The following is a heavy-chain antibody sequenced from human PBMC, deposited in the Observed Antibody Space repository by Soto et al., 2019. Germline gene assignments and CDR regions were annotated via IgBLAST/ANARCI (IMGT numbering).Heavy chain of an antibody. CDR1: GYTFTSDE. D-gene: IGHD5-12*01. J-gene: IGHJ1*01. Sequence: PLNLSCKPSGYTFTSDEMKCLGQATAQEIEWMGWMNPNSGNTDYAQKFQGRVTMTRNTSISTAYMELSSLRSEDTGVHHRGYRPGLCGPAE. CDR3: GYRPGLCGPAE. CDR2: MNPNSGNT. V-gene: IGHV1-8*01.